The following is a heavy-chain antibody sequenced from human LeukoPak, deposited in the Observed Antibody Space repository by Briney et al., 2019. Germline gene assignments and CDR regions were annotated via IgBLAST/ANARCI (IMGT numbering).Heavy chain of an antibody. J-gene: IGHJ4*02. CDR1: GYTFTKYY. Sequence: ASVKVSCKTSGYTFTKYYMHWVRQAPGQGLEWMGWMNPNSGGTNYTQKFQGRVTMTRDTSINTAYMELSRLKSDDTAVYYCARDFHYYDSSGYYGFDYWGQGTLVTVSS. CDR2: MNPNSGGT. CDR3: ARDFHYYDSSGYYGFDY. D-gene: IGHD3-22*01. V-gene: IGHV1-2*02.